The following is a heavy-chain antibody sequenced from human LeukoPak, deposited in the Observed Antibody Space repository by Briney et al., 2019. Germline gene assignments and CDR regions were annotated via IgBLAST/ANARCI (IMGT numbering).Heavy chain of an antibody. D-gene: IGHD3-22*01. CDR1: GYTFTGYY. Sequence: ASVKVSCKASGYTFTGYYMHWVRQAPGQGLEWMGWINPNSGGTNYAQKFQGRVTMTRDTSLSTAYMELSRLRSDDTAVYYCARGGYYDSSETAYYYYYYYMDVWGKGTTVTVSS. CDR3: ARGGYYDSSETAYYYYYYYMDV. V-gene: IGHV1-2*02. J-gene: IGHJ6*03. CDR2: INPNSGGT.